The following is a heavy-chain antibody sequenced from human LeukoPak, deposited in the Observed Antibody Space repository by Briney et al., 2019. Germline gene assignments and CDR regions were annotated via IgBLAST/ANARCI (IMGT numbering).Heavy chain of an antibody. Sequence: GASVKVSCKASGYTFTGDFIHWVRQAPGQGLEWMGWINSDSGGTNYARKFQGRVTMTRDTSISTAYMELSRLRSDDTAVFYCARGNIATRRGENWFDPWGQGTLVTVSS. J-gene: IGHJ5*02. V-gene: IGHV1-2*02. D-gene: IGHD6-6*01. CDR1: GYTFTGDF. CDR3: ARGNIATRRGENWFDP. CDR2: INSDSGGT.